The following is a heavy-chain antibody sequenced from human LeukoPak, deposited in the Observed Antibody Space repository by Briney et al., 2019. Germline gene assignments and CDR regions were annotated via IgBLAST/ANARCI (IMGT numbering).Heavy chain of an antibody. V-gene: IGHV4-31*03. Sequence: SETLSLTCTVSGGSISSGGYYWSWIRQHPGKGLEWIGYIYYSGSTYYNPSLKSRVTLSVDTSKNQFSLKLSSVTAADTAVYYCAREDYTKTNWFDPWGQGALVTVSS. CDR2: IYYSGST. CDR1: GGSISSGGYY. D-gene: IGHD4-11*01. J-gene: IGHJ5*02. CDR3: AREDYTKTNWFDP.